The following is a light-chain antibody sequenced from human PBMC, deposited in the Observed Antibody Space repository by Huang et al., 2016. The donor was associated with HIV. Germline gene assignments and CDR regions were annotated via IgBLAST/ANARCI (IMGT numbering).Light chain of an antibody. CDR1: QSVGTS. J-gene: IGKJ2*01. CDR2: DVS. V-gene: IGKV3-11*01. CDR3: ERYT. Sequence: EVVLTKSPYTLSLSPGGIANLYCRASQSVGTSLAWYQQKPGRAPRRLSFDVSRRATGVPDRFSGSGSGTDFTLTISSLEPEDFAVYYCERYTFGQGTKLEIK.